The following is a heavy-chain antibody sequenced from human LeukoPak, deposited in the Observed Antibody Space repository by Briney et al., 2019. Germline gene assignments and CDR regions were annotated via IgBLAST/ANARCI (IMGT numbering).Heavy chain of an antibody. CDR1: GFTVSGNY. CDR3: ARLNYGGNSAGLDA. CDR2: IYSGGTT. D-gene: IGHD4-23*01. V-gene: IGHV3-53*01. J-gene: IGHJ5*02. Sequence: GGSLRLSCAVSGFTVSGNYMSWVRQAPGKGLEWVSLIYSGGTTYYADSVKGRFTISRDNTQNSLFLQMNSLRVEDTAIYFCARLNYGGNSAGLDAWGQGTLVTVSS.